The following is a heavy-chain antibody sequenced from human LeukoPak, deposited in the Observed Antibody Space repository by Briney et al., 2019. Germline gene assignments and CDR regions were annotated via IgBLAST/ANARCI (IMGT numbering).Heavy chain of an antibody. V-gene: IGHV4-59*08. J-gene: IGHJ4*02. CDR1: CGSNSSCY. D-gene: IGHD2-15*01. CDR3: ARPSDGGGSYRRSFDE. CDR2: IYYSGGT. Sequence: SETLFLPWTHSCGSNSSCYRSWIRQPPGKGLEWIGYIYYSGGTNYNPSLKSRVTISVDTSKNQFPLQLSSVTAADTAVYYCARPSDGGGSYRRSFDEWPQGPLVTVSS.